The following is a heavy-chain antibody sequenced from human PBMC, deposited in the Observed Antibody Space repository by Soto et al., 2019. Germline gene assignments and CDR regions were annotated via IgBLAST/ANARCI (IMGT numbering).Heavy chain of an antibody. V-gene: IGHV4-59*12. CDR2: IYYSGST. CDR3: ARGNADYYGSGSYWPY. CDR1: GGSISSYY. J-gene: IGHJ4*02. D-gene: IGHD3-10*01. Sequence: SETLSLTCTVSGGSISSYYWSWIRQPPGKGLEWIGYIYYSGSTNYNPSLKSRVTISVDTSKNQFSLKLSSVTAADTAVYYCARGNADYYGSGSYWPYWGQGTLVTVSS.